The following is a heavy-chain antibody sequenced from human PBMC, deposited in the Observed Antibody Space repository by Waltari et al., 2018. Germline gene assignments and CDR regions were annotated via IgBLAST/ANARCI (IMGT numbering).Heavy chain of an antibody. V-gene: IGHV3-23*01. CDR3: ARGGFGTTYIFDH. J-gene: IGHJ4*02. CDR1: GLSFDTHA. CDR2: ISSSSAGT. D-gene: IGHD3-10*01. Sequence: GGGLVPPGGSLRLSCAASGLSFDTHAMTWVRQAPGQGLKWVSTISSSSAGTYYADSVKGRFTISRDNSKSAFYLQMDGLTVEDTAVYFCARGGFGTTYIFDHWGQGVLVTVSS.